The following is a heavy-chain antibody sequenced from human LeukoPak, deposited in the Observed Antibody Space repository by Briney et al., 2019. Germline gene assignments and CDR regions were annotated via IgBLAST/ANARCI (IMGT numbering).Heavy chain of an antibody. CDR3: AKDLRDYSNYLGPADY. CDR2: INGDGSST. Sequence: GGSLRLSCAASGFTFSSYWMHWVRQAPGKGLVWVSRINGDGSSTTYADAVKGRFTISRDNAKNTLYLQMNSLRAEDTAVYYCAKDLRDYSNYLGPADYWGQGTLVTVSS. CDR1: GFTFSSYW. J-gene: IGHJ4*02. V-gene: IGHV3-74*01. D-gene: IGHD4-11*01.